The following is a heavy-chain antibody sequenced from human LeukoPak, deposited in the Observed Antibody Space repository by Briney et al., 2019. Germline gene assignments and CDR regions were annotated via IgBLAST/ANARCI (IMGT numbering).Heavy chain of an antibody. D-gene: IGHD5-12*01. Sequence: SETLSLTCAVYGGSFSGYYWSWIRQPPGKGLEWIGGINHSGSTNYNPSLKSRVTISADTSKNQFSLKLSSVTAADTAVYYCARADSGYDLWGQGTLVTVSS. CDR1: GGSFSGYY. V-gene: IGHV4-34*01. CDR3: ARADSGYDL. CDR2: INHSGST. J-gene: IGHJ5*02.